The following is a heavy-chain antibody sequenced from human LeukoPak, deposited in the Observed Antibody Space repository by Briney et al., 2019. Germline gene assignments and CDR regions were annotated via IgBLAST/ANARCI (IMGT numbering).Heavy chain of an antibody. Sequence: ASVKVSCKASGYTFANYGISWVRQAPGQGLEWMGWVSDYNASTNYAQKFQGRVTMTTDTSTTTAYMEMRSLRSDDTAVYCCARVGYGAYYLDYWGQGTLVTVSS. CDR3: ARVGYGAYYLDY. D-gene: IGHD4-17*01. CDR2: VSDYNAST. V-gene: IGHV1-18*01. CDR1: GYTFANYG. J-gene: IGHJ4*02.